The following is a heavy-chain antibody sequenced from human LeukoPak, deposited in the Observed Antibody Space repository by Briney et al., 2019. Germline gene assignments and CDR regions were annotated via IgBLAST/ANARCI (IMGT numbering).Heavy chain of an antibody. J-gene: IGHJ3*02. CDR2: IYYSGTT. D-gene: IGHD3-22*01. CDR3: ARLLDNDSSGDPDTFDM. CDR1: AGSMRSHY. Sequence: SETLSLTCTVSAGSMRSHYWSWIRQPPGKGLEWMGFIYYSGTTRYKPSLQSRVTISADTSKNQFSLKLTSVTAADTAVYYCARLLDNDSSGDPDTFDMWGQGAMVTVSS. V-gene: IGHV4-59*11.